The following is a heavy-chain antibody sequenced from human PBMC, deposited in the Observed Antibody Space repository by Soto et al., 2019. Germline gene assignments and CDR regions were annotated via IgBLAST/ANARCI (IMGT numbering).Heavy chain of an antibody. CDR2: IYYSGSA. Sequence: PSETLSLTCTVSGGSVSSSNYYWSWIRQPPGKGLEWLGYIYYSGSASYNPSLKSRITVSVDKSKNQFSLKLSSVNAEDTAVYYCARERHGDTTFFDYWGKGTMVTVS. D-gene: IGHD1-26*01. V-gene: IGHV4-61*01. CDR1: GGSVSSSNYY. J-gene: IGHJ4*02. CDR3: ARERHGDTTFFDY.